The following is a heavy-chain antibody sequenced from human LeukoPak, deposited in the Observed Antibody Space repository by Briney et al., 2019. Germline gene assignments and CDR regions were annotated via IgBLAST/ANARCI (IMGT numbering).Heavy chain of an antibody. CDR2: IYPGDSDT. Sequence: GESLKISCKGFGYTFTSYWIGWVRQMPGKGLEWMGIIYPGDSDTRYSPSFQGQVTISADKSISTAYLQWSSLKASDTAMYYCARQETGTPSYFDYWGQGTLVTVSS. V-gene: IGHV5-51*01. J-gene: IGHJ4*02. CDR3: ARQETGTPSYFDY. D-gene: IGHD3-9*01. CDR1: GYTFTSYW.